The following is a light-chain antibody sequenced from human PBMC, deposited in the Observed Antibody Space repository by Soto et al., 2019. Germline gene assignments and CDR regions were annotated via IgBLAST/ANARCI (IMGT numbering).Light chain of an antibody. CDR2: SNS. V-gene: IGLV1-47*02. CDR3: ASWDDSLSGVL. CDR1: SSNIGSNH. Sequence: QSVLTQPPSASGTPGQRVTISCSGSSSNIGSNHVFWYQQLPGTAPKLLIYSNSQRPSGVPDRFSSSKSGTSASLASLAISGLRSEDEGDYFCASWDDSLSGVLFGGGTKVTVL. J-gene: IGLJ2*01.